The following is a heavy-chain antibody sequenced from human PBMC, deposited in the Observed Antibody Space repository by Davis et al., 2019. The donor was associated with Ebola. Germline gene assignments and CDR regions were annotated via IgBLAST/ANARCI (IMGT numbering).Heavy chain of an antibody. CDR2: ISAYNDNT. J-gene: IGHJ6*02. CDR1: GYTFTSYG. CDR3: ASSRDMYSSSWYRFRHTPWGSNYGMDV. Sequence: ASVKVSCKASGYTFTSYGINWVRQAPGQGLEWMGWISAYNDNTNYAQKLQGRVTMTTDTSTSTAYMELRSLRSDDTAVYYCASSRDMYSSSWYRFRHTPWGSNYGMDVWGQGTTVTVSS. V-gene: IGHV1-18*01. D-gene: IGHD6-13*01.